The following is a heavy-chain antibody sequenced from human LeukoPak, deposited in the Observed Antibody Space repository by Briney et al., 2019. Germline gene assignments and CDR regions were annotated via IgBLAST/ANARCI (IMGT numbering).Heavy chain of an antibody. CDR3: ARAPGRRYYMDV. J-gene: IGHJ6*03. V-gene: IGHV3-53*01. CDR2: IYSGGST. CDR1: GFTVSSNY. Sequence: GGSLRLSCAASGFTVSSNYMSWVRQAPGKGLEWVSVIYSGGSTYYADSVKGRFTISRDNAKNSLYLQMNSLRAEDTAVYYCARAPGRRYYMDVWGKGTTVTISS.